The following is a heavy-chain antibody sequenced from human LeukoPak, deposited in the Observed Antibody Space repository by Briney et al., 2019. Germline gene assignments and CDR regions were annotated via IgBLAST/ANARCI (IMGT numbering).Heavy chain of an antibody. CDR2: TYDSGSS. CDR1: GVSMRNYY. D-gene: IGHD2-2*01. CDR3: ARGWASSWYYFDF. Sequence: PSETLSLTCAVSGVSMRNYYMSWIRQPPGKGLEWIGYTYDSGSSSYNPSLRSRVSISIDTSKTEFSLNLSSVTAADTAVYYCARGWASSWYYFDFWGQGTLVTVSS. V-gene: IGHV4-59*01. J-gene: IGHJ4*02.